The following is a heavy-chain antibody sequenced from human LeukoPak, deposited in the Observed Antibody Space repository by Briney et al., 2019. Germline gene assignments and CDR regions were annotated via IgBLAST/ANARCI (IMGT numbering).Heavy chain of an antibody. CDR2: IYYSGST. CDR3: ARGLKQTYYYYYMDV. J-gene: IGHJ6*03. CDR1: GGSISSYY. Sequence: SETLSLTCTFSGGSISSYYWSWIRQPPGKGLEWIGYIYYSGSTNYNPSLKSRVTISVDTSKNQFSLKLSSVTAADTAVYYCARGLKQTYYYYYMDVWGKGTTVTVSS. V-gene: IGHV4-59*01. D-gene: IGHD3-16*01.